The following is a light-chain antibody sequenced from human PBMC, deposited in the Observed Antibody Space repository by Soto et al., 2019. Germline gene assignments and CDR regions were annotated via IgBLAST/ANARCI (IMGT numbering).Light chain of an antibody. CDR1: QRVSSSS. CDR2: GAS. Sequence: EIVLTQSPGTLSLSPGERSTLSGMASQRVSSSSFAWHQQTPGPPPRLLISGASSRATGIPGRFSGSGSGTDFTLTISRLEPEDFAVFYCQHYDSLPITFGQGTRLEIK. J-gene: IGKJ5*01. V-gene: IGKV3-20*01. CDR3: QHYDSLPIT.